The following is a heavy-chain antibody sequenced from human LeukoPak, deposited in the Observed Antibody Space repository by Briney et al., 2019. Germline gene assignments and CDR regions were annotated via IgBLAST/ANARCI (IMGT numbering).Heavy chain of an antibody. V-gene: IGHV3-49*04. D-gene: IGHD3-9*01. CDR3: TREKRYFDWFQADY. CDR2: IRNKAYGGTA. J-gene: IGHJ4*02. Sequence: GGSLRLSCAASGFTFSSYSMNWVRQAPGKGLDWVGFIRNKAYGGTAEYAASVKGRFTISRDDSKTIAYLQMNSLKTEDTAVYYCTREKRYFDWFQADYWGQGTLVTVSS. CDR1: GFTFSSYS.